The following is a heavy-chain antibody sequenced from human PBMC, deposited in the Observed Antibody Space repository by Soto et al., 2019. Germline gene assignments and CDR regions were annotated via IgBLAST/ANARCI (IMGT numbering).Heavy chain of an antibody. D-gene: IGHD3-3*01. CDR3: ARLYYDFWSGYYYYGMDV. V-gene: IGHV1-69*01. J-gene: IGHJ6*02. CDR1: GGTFSSYA. Sequence: QVQLVQSGAEVKKPGSSVKVSCKASGGTFSSYAISWVRQAPGQGLEWMGGIIPIFGTANYAQKFQGRVTITADESTSTAYMELSSLRSEDTAVYYCARLYYDFWSGYYYYGMDVWGQGTTVTVSS. CDR2: IIPIFGTA.